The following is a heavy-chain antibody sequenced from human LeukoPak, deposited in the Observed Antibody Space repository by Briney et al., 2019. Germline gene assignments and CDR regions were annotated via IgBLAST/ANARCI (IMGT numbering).Heavy chain of an antibody. Sequence: ASVNVSCKASGYTFTSYDINWVRQATGQGLEWMGWMNPNSGNTGYAQKFQGRVTMTRNTSISTAYMELSSLRSEDTAVYYCARRATTTYGDYYMDVWGKGTTVTISS. CDR2: MNPNSGNT. J-gene: IGHJ6*03. D-gene: IGHD4/OR15-4a*01. CDR1: GYTFTSYD. CDR3: ARRATTTYGDYYMDV. V-gene: IGHV1-8*01.